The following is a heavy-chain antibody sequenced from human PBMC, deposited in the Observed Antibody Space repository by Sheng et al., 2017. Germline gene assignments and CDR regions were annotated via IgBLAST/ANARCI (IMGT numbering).Heavy chain of an antibody. J-gene: IGHJ3*02. Sequence: QVQLVESGGGLVKPGGSLRLSCAASGFTFSDYYMSWIRQAPGKGLEWVSYISNSGSTIYYADSVKGRFTISRDNANNSLYLQMNSLRAEDTAIYYCARDYSGIINDAFDIWGQGTMVTVSS. CDR2: ISNSGSTI. CDR3: ARDYSGIINDAFDI. V-gene: IGHV3-11*04. CDR1: GFTFSDYY. D-gene: IGHD3-10*01.